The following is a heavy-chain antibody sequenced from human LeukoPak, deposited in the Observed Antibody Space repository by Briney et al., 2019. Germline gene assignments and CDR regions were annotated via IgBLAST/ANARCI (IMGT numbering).Heavy chain of an antibody. V-gene: IGHV4-34*01. CDR1: GGSFSGYY. CDR3: ARLPYYVWGSYRYPDPLDY. J-gene: IGHJ4*02. Sequence: SETLSLTCAVYGGSFSGYYWSWIRQPPGKGLEWIGEINHSGSTNYNPSLKSRVTISVDTSKNQFSLKLGSVTAAYTAVYYCARLPYYVWGSYRYPDPLDYWGQGTLVTVSS. D-gene: IGHD3-16*02. CDR2: INHSGST.